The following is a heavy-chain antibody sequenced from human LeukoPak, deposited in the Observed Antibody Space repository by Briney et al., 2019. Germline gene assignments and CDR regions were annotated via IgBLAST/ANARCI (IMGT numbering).Heavy chain of an antibody. Sequence: PSQTLSLTCTVSGGSISSYYWSWIRQPAGKGLEWIGLIYTSWSTNYNPSLESRVSISVDTSKTQFSLTLSSVTAAETAVYYCATLGSSGYVDYWGQGTLVTVSS. CDR3: ATLGSSGYVDY. J-gene: IGHJ4*02. CDR1: GGSISSYY. D-gene: IGHD3-22*01. V-gene: IGHV4-4*07. CDR2: IYTSWST.